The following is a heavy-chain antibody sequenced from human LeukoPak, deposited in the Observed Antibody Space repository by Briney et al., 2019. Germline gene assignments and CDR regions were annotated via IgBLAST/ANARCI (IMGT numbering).Heavy chain of an antibody. Sequence: SETLSLTCAVYGGSFSGYYWSWIRQPPGKGLEWTGEINHSGSTNHNPSLKSRVTISVDTSKNQFSLKLSSVTAADTAVYYCARRSIGIQLWSKRGPFDYWGQGTLVTVSS. D-gene: IGHD5-18*01. J-gene: IGHJ4*02. CDR2: INHSGST. V-gene: IGHV4-34*01. CDR3: ARRSIGIQLWSKRGPFDY. CDR1: GGSFSGYY.